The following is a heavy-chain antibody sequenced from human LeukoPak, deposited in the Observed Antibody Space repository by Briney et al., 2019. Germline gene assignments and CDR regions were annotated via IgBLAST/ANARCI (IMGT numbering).Heavy chain of an antibody. CDR3: AKKVVVGATSPYSDFQD. Sequence: GGSLRLSCVASGFTFSSYAMSWVRQAPGKGLEWVSAISGSGVTTHYAGSVKGRFSISRDNSKNTLYLQMNSLRAEDTALYYCAKKVVVGATSPYSDFQDWGQGTLVAVSS. V-gene: IGHV3-23*01. CDR1: GFTFSSYA. D-gene: IGHD1-26*01. CDR2: ISGSGVTT. J-gene: IGHJ1*01.